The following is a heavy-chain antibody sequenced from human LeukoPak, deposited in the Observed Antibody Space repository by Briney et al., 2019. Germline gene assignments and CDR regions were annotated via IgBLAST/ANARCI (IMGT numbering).Heavy chain of an antibody. CDR3: ARVGSSSAYY. D-gene: IGHD6-6*01. CDR2: IRQDGGEI. V-gene: IGHV3-7*01. CDR1: GLTFSDHW. Sequence: GGSLRLSCEVSGLTFSDHWMTWVRQAPGKGLEWVANIRQDGGEIYYVDSVKGRFTISRGNAKNSLYLQMNSLRTEDTAVYYCARVGSSSAYYWGQGTLVTVSS. J-gene: IGHJ4*02.